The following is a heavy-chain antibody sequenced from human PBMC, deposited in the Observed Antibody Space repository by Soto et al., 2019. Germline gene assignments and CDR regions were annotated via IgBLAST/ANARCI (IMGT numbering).Heavy chain of an antibody. D-gene: IGHD3-22*01. CDR3: ARFVPCSGYYYVPGVY. V-gene: IGHV4-59*12. CDR1: GCSISSYY. Sequence: PAETLTLTCTVSGCSISSYYWSWIRQPPGKGLEWIGYIYFTGSTNYNPSLKSRVTISVDTSKNQFSLKLTSVTAEDTAVYYCARFVPCSGYYYVPGVYWGQGTLFTVSS. CDR2: IYFTGST. J-gene: IGHJ4*02.